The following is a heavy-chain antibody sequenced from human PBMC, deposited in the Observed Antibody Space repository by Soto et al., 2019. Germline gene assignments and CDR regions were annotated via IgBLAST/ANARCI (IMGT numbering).Heavy chain of an antibody. CDR3: ASTRHYYDSSGYSPDY. CDR2: IDPSDSYT. D-gene: IGHD3-22*01. CDR1: GDSCTSYC. V-gene: IGHV5-10-1*01. Sequence: PWESLKICCKGAGDSCTSYCISWVRQMPGKGLEWMGRIDPSDSYTNYSPSFQGHVTISADKSISTAYLQWSSLKASDTAMYYCASTRHYYDSSGYSPDYWGQGPLVTVSS. J-gene: IGHJ4*02.